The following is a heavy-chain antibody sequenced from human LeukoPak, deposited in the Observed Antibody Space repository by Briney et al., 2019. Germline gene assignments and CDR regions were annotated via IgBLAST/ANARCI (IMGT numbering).Heavy chain of an antibody. CDR1: GFTLRNYA. D-gene: IGHD2-15*01. V-gene: IGHV3-23*01. J-gene: IGHJ6*03. Sequence: PGGSLRLSCAVSGFTLRNYAMSWVRQAPGRGLEWVSILSGSTTYYADSVKGRFTISRDNSENTLYLQMNSLGAEDTAIYYCAKGSVVVAARGYYYYMDVWGKGTTVTVSS. CDR3: AKGSVVVAARGYYYYMDV. CDR2: LSGSTT.